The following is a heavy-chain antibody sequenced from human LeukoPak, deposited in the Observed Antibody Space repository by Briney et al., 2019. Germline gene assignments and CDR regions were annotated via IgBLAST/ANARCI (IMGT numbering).Heavy chain of an antibody. J-gene: IGHJ5*02. CDR3: AKDGDSSSHWFDP. Sequence: GGSLRLSCAASGFIVNSNNLNWVRQAPGKGLEWVSAISGSGGSTYYADSVKGRFTISRDNSKNTLYLQMNSLRAEDTAVYYCAKDGDSSSHWFDPWGQGTLVTVSS. V-gene: IGHV3-23*01. CDR1: GFIVNSNN. D-gene: IGHD6-6*01. CDR2: ISGSGGST.